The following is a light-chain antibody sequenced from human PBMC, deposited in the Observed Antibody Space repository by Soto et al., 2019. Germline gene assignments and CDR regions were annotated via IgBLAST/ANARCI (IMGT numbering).Light chain of an antibody. CDR1: QSVASY. V-gene: IGKV3-11*01. CDR2: DAS. CDR3: QQRSNWPRT. Sequence: EIVLTQSPATLSLSPGERVTLSCRASQSVASYLAWYQQRPGQAPRLLISDASSRATGIPARFSGSGSGTDFTLTISSLEPEDFAVYYRQQRSNWPRTFGQGTKVEIK. J-gene: IGKJ1*01.